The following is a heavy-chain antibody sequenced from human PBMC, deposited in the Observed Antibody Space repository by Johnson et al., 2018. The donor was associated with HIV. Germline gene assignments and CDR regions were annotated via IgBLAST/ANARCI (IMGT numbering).Heavy chain of an antibody. V-gene: IGHV3-11*04. CDR3: ARGGAYCGGECNAFDI. Sequence: YYADSVKGRFTISRDNAKNSLYLQMNSLRAEDTAVYYCARGGAYCGGECNAFDIWGQGTMVTVSS. D-gene: IGHD2-21*01. J-gene: IGHJ3*02.